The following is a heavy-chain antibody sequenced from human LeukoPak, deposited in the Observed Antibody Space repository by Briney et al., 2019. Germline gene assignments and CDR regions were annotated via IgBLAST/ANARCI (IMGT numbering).Heavy chain of an antibody. D-gene: IGHD3-16*01. CDR2: ISSTSSIK. CDR1: GFTFSSYS. V-gene: IGHV3-48*04. J-gene: IGHJ4*02. CDR3: ARDEFGSRWDYSYYVWGSYKSFDY. Sequence: PGGSLRLSCAASGFTFSSYSMNWVRQAPGKGLEWVSYISSTSSIKYYADSVKGRFTISRDNAKNSLYLQMNSLRAEDTAVYYCARDEFGSRWDYSYYVWGSYKSFDYWGQGTLVTVSS.